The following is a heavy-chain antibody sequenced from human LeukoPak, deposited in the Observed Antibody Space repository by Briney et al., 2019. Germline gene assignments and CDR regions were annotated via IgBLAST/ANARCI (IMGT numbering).Heavy chain of an antibody. V-gene: IGHV3-48*01. D-gene: IGHD3-10*01. CDR1: GFFFGGHA. CDR2: ITKDSDRV. CDR3: ARYHLGSYLKGPFDH. J-gene: IGHJ4*02. Sequence: GGSLRLSCEASGFFFGGHAMNWLRQAPGKGPEWIAFITKDSDRVYYAESVEGRFTVSRDNAKNSLYLQMSSLRVEDTAIYYCARYHLGSYLKGPFDHWGQGSVVTVSS.